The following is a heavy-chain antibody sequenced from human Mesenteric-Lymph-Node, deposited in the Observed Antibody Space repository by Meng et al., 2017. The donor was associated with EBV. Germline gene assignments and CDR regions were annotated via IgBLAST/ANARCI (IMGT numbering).Heavy chain of an antibody. Sequence: QVQLVQSGAEVKKPGASVKVSCKPSGYTFPNYGISWVRQAPGQGLEWMGSISPYNDNTYDAEKFQGRVTMTTGTSTRTVYVELRSLRSDDTAVYYCAREGSGDGYNFDYWGQGTLVTVSS. CDR3: AREGSGDGYNFDY. V-gene: IGHV1-18*01. D-gene: IGHD5-24*01. CDR1: GYTFPNYG. CDR2: ISPYNDNT. J-gene: IGHJ4*02.